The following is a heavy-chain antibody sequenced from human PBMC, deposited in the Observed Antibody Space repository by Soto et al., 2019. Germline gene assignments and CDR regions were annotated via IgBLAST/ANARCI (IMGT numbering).Heavy chain of an antibody. CDR1: GFTFSSYT. V-gene: IGHV3-48*02. J-gene: IGHJ3*02. Sequence: EVQLVESGGGLVQPGGSLRLSCAASGFTFSSYTMNWVRQAPGKGLEWVSYISSSSAMKYYADSVKGRFTNSRDNARKSVYLPMNTLRDEDAAVYNCARDLSYNSRTSAYDMWCNVKMVIVSS. CDR2: ISSSSAMK. D-gene: IGHD1-26*01. CDR3: ARDLSYNSRTSAYDM.